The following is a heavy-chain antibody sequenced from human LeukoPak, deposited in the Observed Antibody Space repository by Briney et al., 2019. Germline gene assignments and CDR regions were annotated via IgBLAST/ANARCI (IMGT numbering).Heavy chain of an antibody. J-gene: IGHJ4*02. CDR1: GGSISSYY. D-gene: IGHD1-26*01. Sequence: SETLSLTCTVSGGSISSYYWSWIRQPPGKGLEWIGYIYYSGSTNYNPSLKSRVTISVDTSKNQFSLKLSSVTAADTAVYYCARAPREGNFDYWGQGTLVTVSS. CDR3: ARAPREGNFDY. V-gene: IGHV4-59*12. CDR2: IYYSGST.